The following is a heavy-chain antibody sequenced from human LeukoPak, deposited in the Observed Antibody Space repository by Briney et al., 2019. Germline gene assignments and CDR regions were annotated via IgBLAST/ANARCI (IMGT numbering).Heavy chain of an antibody. Sequence: SETLSLTRSVSWGPKRRHYDNCFRRPAGKGLEWIGRVYASGTNHNPSLKSRVTFSLDTSKNQFLLKLISFTAASTAVYYSPRGLLRDRIGAWGQGTTVTVSS. CDR2: VYASGT. V-gene: IGHV4-4*07. J-gene: IGHJ6*01. CDR1: WGPKRRHY. D-gene: IGHD3-9*01. CDR3: PRGLLRDRIGA.